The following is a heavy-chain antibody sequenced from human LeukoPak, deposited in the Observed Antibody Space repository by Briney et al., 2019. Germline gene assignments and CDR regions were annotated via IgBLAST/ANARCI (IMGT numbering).Heavy chain of an antibody. Sequence: SVKVSCKASGGTFSSYAISWVRQAPGQGLEWMGGIIPIFGTANYAQKFQGRVTMTEDTSTDTAYMELSSLRSEDTAVYYCARGRLGLGEPPWGQGTLVTVSS. J-gene: IGHJ5*02. CDR1: GGTFSSYA. CDR2: IIPIFGTA. D-gene: IGHD3-10*01. V-gene: IGHV1-69*06. CDR3: ARGRLGLGEPP.